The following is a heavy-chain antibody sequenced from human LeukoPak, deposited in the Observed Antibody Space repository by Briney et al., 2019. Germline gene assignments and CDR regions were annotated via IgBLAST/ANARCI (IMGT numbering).Heavy chain of an antibody. CDR3: ASDDYGGFDI. Sequence: GGSLRLSCAASGFTFNSYSMNWVRQAPGKGLEWVSSISGSNSYIYYADSVKGRFTISRDNAKNSLYLQMNSLRAEDTAVYYCASDDYGGFDIWGQGTMVTVSS. J-gene: IGHJ3*02. CDR2: ISGSNSYI. V-gene: IGHV3-21*01. CDR1: GFTFNSYS. D-gene: IGHD4-23*01.